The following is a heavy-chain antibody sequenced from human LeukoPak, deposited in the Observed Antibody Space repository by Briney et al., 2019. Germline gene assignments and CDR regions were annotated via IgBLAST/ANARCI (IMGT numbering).Heavy chain of an antibody. Sequence: PGGSLRLSCAASGFPFSSYAMNWVRQAPGKELEWVSSISRTSGNIYYADSVKGRFTISRDNAKNSLYLQMNSLRAEDTAVYYCATEFLGAVAETGDYWGQGTLVTVSS. CDR2: ISRTSGNI. J-gene: IGHJ4*02. D-gene: IGHD6-19*01. CDR1: GFPFSSYA. V-gene: IGHV3-21*01. CDR3: ATEFLGAVAETGDY.